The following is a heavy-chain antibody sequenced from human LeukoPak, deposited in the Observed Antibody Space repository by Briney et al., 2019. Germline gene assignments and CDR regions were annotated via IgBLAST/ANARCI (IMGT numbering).Heavy chain of an antibody. Sequence: PGGSLRLSCAASGFIFRKAWMAWVPQAPGKGLEWVGHIKTEAEDGTTDYAAPVKGRFTISTDDAKSTLYLQMNSLNTEDTAVYFCTSALNLVLGELLGYWGQGTLVTVSS. V-gene: IGHV3-15*01. D-gene: IGHD3-16*01. J-gene: IGHJ4*02. CDR1: GFIFRKAW. CDR3: TSALNLVLGELLGY. CDR2: IKTEAEDGTT.